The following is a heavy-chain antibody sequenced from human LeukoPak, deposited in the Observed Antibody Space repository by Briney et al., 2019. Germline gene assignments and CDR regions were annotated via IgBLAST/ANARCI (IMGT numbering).Heavy chain of an antibody. D-gene: IGHD2-21*02. CDR2: IDPSDSYT. V-gene: IGHV5-10-1*01. Sequence: GESLKISCKGSGYSFTSYWISLVRQMPGKGLEWMGRIDPSDSYTNYSPSFQGHVTISADKSISTAYLQWSSLKASDTAMYYCARHEAYCGGDCYPLDYWGQGTLVTVSS. J-gene: IGHJ4*02. CDR1: GYSFTSYW. CDR3: ARHEAYCGGDCYPLDY.